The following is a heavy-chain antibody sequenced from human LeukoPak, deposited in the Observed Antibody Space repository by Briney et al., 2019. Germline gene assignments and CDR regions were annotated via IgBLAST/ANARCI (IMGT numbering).Heavy chain of an antibody. CDR2: ISYDGSNK. J-gene: IGHJ4*02. CDR1: GFTFSSYG. Sequence: PGRSLRLSCAASGFTFSSYGMHWVRQAPGKGLEWVAVISYDGSNKYYADSVKGRFTISRDNSKNTLYLQMNSLRAGDTAVYYCAKPYYDILTGYYEYYFDYWGLGTLVTVSS. D-gene: IGHD3-9*01. CDR3: AKPYYDILTGYYEYYFDY. V-gene: IGHV3-30*18.